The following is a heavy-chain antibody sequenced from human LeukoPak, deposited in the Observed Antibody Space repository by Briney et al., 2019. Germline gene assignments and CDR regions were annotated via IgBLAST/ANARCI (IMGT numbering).Heavy chain of an antibody. J-gene: IGHJ4*02. CDR2: IKPNNGDT. CDR1: GYSFTHHN. D-gene: IGHD4-17*01. V-gene: IGHV1-2*02. CDR3: ARVLSAVTSTFDY. Sequence: ASAKVSCKASGYSFTHHNVHWVRQAPGQALEWMGWIKPNNGDTKFSQKFQDRVTLTSDTSIDTAYMEMSGLTSDDTAIYYCARVLSAVTSTFDYCGQGTLVTVSS.